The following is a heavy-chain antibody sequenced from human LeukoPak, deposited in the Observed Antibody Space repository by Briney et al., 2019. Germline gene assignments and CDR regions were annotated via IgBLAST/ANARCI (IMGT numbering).Heavy chain of an antibody. V-gene: IGHV3-21*04. CDR2: ISSSSSYI. J-gene: IGHJ4*02. Sequence: PGGSLRLSCAASGFTFSSYSMNWVRQAPGKGLEWVSSISSSSSYIYYADSVKGRFTISRGNSKNTLYLQMNSLRSDDTAVYYCARDLDYTGDYWGQGTLVTVSS. CDR3: ARDLDYTGDY. D-gene: IGHD4-11*01. CDR1: GFTFSSYS.